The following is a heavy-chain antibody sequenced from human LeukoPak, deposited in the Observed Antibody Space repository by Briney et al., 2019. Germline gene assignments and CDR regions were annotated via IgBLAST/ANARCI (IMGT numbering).Heavy chain of an antibody. CDR1: GGSISSSCYC. CDR3: ARRALLWFGELLFFDY. J-gene: IGHJ4*02. D-gene: IGHD3-10*01. V-gene: IGHV4-39*01. CDR2: IYYSGST. Sequence: PSETLSLTCTVSGGSISSSCYCWCWIRQPPGKVLELVGSIYYSGSTYYNPSLKSRVTISVDTSKNQFSLKLSSVTAADTAVYYCARRALLWFGELLFFDYWGQGTLVTVSS.